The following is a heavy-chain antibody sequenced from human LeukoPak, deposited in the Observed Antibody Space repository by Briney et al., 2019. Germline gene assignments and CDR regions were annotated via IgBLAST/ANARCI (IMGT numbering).Heavy chain of an antibody. V-gene: IGHV4-59*01. Sequence: SETLSLTCTVSGGSISSYYWSCIRQPPGKGLEWIGYTYYSGSTNYNPSLKSRVTISVDTSKNQFSLKLSSVTAADTAVYYCARGGGYSYDFDYWGQGTLVTVSS. CDR2: TYYSGST. J-gene: IGHJ4*02. CDR1: GGSISSYY. D-gene: IGHD5-18*01. CDR3: ARGGGYSYDFDY.